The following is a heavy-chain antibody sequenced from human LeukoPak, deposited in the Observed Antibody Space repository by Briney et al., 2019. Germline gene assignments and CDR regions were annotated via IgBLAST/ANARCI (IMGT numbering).Heavy chain of an antibody. V-gene: IGHV3-23*01. CDR2: ISDGGGST. CDR1: GFTFSSYA. J-gene: IGHJ4*02. Sequence: GGSLRLSCAASGFTFSSYAMSWVRQAPGKGLEWVSAISDGGGSTYYADSVKGRFTISRDNSKNTLYLQMNSLRAEDTAVYYCAKDRASYYYDSSGPVWGQGTLVTVSS. CDR3: AKDRASYYYDSSGPV. D-gene: IGHD3-22*01.